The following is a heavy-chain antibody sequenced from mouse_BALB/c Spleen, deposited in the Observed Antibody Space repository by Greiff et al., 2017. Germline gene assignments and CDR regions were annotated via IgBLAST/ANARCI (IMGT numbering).Heavy chain of an antibody. J-gene: IGHJ4*01. CDR2: ISNGGGST. V-gene: IGHV5-12-2*01. CDR3: ARQYYGSSPYAMDY. D-gene: IGHD1-1*01. CDR1: GFTFSSYT. Sequence: DVMLVESGGGLVQPGGSLKLSCSASGFTFSSYTLSLVRQTPEKRLEWVAYISNGGGSTYYPDTVKGRFTISRDNAKNTLYLQMSSLKSEDTAMYYCARQYYGSSPYAMDYWGQGTSVTVSS.